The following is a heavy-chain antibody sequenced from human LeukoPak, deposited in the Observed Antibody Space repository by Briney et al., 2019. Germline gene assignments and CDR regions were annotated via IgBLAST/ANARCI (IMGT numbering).Heavy chain of an antibody. V-gene: IGHV4-59*11. CDR2: IYYSGST. CDR3: ARSALYGWFDP. CDR1: GDSFRTHF. J-gene: IGHJ5*02. Sequence: PSETLSLTCTVSGDSFRTHFWSWIRQPPGKGLEWIGYIYYSGSTNYNPSLKSRVTISVDTSKNQFSLKLSSVTAADTAVYYCARSALYGWFDPWGQGTLVTVSS. D-gene: IGHD2/OR15-2a*01.